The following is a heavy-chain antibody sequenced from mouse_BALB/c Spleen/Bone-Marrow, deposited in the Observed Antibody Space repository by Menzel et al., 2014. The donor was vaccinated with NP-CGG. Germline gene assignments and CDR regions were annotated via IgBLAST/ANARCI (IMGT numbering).Heavy chain of an antibody. V-gene: IGHV1-69*01. D-gene: IGHD2-3*01. CDR2: IYPSDSYT. CDR1: GYTFTSYW. J-gene: IGHJ3*01. Sequence: VQLQQSGAELVRPGASVKLSCKASGYTFTSYWINWVKQRPGQGLEWIGNIYPSDSYTNYNQKFKDKTTLTVDKSSSTAYMQLSSPTSEASAVYYCTRDGSPFAYWGQGTLVTVSA. CDR3: TRDGSPFAY.